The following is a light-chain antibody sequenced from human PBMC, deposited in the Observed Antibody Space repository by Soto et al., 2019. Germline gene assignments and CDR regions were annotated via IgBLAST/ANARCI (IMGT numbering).Light chain of an antibody. Sequence: QSALTQPASVSGSPGQSVTISCTGASSDVGGYDYVSWYQQHPGKAPKLILYEVNNRPSGVSNHFSGSKSGNTASLIISGLQADDEADYYCRSYSTTSTLVFGSGTKLTVL. J-gene: IGLJ1*01. CDR3: RSYSTTSTLV. V-gene: IGLV2-14*01. CDR1: SSDVGGYDY. CDR2: EVN.